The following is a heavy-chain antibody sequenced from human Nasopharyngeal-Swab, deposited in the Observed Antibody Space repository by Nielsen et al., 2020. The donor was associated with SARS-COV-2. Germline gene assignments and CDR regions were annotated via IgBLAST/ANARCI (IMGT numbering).Heavy chain of an antibody. Sequence: GESLKISCVAAGFTFDDYGMRWVRQAPGKGLEWISDINWNGGSSRYADSVKGRFTISRDNAKNSVYLQMNSLRAEDTAVYYCARAGRRTGTTRFDYWGQGTLVTVSS. CDR2: INWNGGSS. CDR1: GFTFDDYG. D-gene: IGHD1-1*01. V-gene: IGHV3-20*04. CDR3: ARAGRRTGTTRFDY. J-gene: IGHJ4*02.